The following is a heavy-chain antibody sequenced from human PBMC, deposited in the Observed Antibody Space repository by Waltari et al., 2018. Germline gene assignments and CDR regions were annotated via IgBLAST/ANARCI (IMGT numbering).Heavy chain of an antibody. CDR2: IYYSGST. V-gene: IGHV4-39*07. CDR3: ARSWDDFWSGYYSANFDY. J-gene: IGHJ4*02. D-gene: IGHD3-3*01. Sequence: QLQLQESGPGMVKPSETLSLTCTVSGGSISSSSYYWGWIRQPPGNGLEWICSIYYSGSTSSNPSLQIRVTISVDTSKNQCSLKLSSVTAAVTAVYYCARSWDDFWSGYYSANFDYWGQGTLVTVSS. CDR1: GGSISSSSYY.